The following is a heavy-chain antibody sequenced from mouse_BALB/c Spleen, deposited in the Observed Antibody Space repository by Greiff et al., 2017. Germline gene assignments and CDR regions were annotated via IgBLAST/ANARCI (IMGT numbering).Heavy chain of an antibody. CDR1: GYSFTSYW. CDR3: GRLGDGNQGWFAY. Sequence: QVQLKESGPQLVRPGASVKISCKASGYSFTSYWMHWVKQRPGQGLEWIGMIDPSDSETRLNQKFKDKATLTVDKSSSTAYMQLSSPTSEDSAVYYCGRLGDGNQGWFAYWGQGTLVTVSA. J-gene: IGHJ3*01. D-gene: IGHD2-1*01. V-gene: IGHV1S126*01. CDR2: IDPSDSET.